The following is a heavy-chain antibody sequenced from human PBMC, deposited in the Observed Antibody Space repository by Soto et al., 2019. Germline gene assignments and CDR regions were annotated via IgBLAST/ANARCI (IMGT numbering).Heavy chain of an antibody. Sequence: SETLSLTCSVSGGTIKNTNYHWGWIRQPPGKGLEWIGTLYYRGATDYNPSLKTRVTISVDTSKNLLSLNLSSVTAADTAVYYCFGVMAATLDYWGQGTLVTVSS. V-gene: IGHV4-39*01. CDR3: FGVMAATLDY. D-gene: IGHD2-21*02. CDR1: GGTIKNTNYH. J-gene: IGHJ4*01. CDR2: LYYRGAT.